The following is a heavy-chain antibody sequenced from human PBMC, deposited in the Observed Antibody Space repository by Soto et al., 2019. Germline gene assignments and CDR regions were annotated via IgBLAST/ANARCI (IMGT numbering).Heavy chain of an antibody. J-gene: IGHJ5*01. CDR2: ITASGGRT. CDR3: AKDTRYADYVRWFDS. V-gene: IGHV3-23*01. CDR1: GFTFSSYA. D-gene: IGHD4-17*01. Sequence: PGGSLRLSCTASGFTFSSYAMTWVRQAPGRGLEGVSGITASGGRTYYADSVKGRFTISRDNSKSTLYLQMNSLRAEDTAVYYCAKDTRYADYVRWFDSWGQRTLVTVSS.